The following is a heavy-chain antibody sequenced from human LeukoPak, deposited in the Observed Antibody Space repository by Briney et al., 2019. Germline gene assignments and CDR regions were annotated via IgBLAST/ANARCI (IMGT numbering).Heavy chain of an antibody. Sequence: KTGGSLRLSCAASGFTFSSHSMNWVRQAPGKGLEWVSSISSSSSYIYYADSVKGRFTISRDNAKNSLYLQMNSLRAEDTAVYYCATLTYYQIAVDDYWGQGTLVTVSS. V-gene: IGHV3-21*01. CDR1: GFTFSSHS. D-gene: IGHD6-19*01. CDR2: ISSSSSYI. CDR3: ATLTYYQIAVDDY. J-gene: IGHJ4*02.